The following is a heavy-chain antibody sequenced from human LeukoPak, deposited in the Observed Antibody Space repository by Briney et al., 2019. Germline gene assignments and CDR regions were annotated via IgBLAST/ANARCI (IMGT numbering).Heavy chain of an antibody. CDR2: IYYSGST. J-gene: IGHJ6*02. CDR1: GGSISSSTYY. V-gene: IGHV4-39*07. CDR3: ARAGPPYCSSTSCYFYYYYGMDV. D-gene: IGHD2-2*01. Sequence: SETLSLTCTVSGGSISSSTYYWGWIRQPPGRGLEWIGNIYYSGSTYYNPSLKSRVTISVDTSKNQFSLKLSSVTAADTAVYYCARAGPPYCSSTSCYFYYYYGMDVWGQGTTVTVSS.